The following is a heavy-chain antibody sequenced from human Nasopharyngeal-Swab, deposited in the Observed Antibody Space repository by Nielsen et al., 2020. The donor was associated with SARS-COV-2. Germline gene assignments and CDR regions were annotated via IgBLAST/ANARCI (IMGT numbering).Heavy chain of an antibody. CDR2: INHSGST. D-gene: IGHD6-6*01. J-gene: IGHJ3*02. Sequence: SETLSLTCAVYGGSFSGYYWSWIRQPPGKGLEWIGEINHSGSTNYNPSLKSRVTISVDTSKNQFSLKLSPVTAADTAVYYCARDPFTGSSSASAFDIWGQGTMVTVSS. V-gene: IGHV4-34*01. CDR3: ARDPFTGSSSASAFDI. CDR1: GGSFSGYY.